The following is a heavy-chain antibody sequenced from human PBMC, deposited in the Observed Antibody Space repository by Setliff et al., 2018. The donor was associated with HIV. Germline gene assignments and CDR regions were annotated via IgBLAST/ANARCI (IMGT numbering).Heavy chain of an antibody. CDR2: INPNSGDT. D-gene: IGHD2-2*02. CDR3: ARGENTREYYYMDV. Sequence: GASVKVSCKASGYTFTDYFMHWVRQAPGQGLEWMGWINPNSGDTNYAQKFQGRVTMTRDTSISTAYMELSRLRSDDTAVYYCARGENTREYYYMDVWGKGATVTVSS. CDR1: GYTFTDYF. J-gene: IGHJ6*03. V-gene: IGHV1-2*02.